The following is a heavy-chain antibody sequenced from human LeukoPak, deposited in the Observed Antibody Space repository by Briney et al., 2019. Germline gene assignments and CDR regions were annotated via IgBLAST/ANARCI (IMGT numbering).Heavy chain of an antibody. CDR3: ARGPGYYDSSGYYYYFDY. CDR1: GYTFTSYG. D-gene: IGHD3-22*01. J-gene: IGHJ4*02. V-gene: IGHV1-18*01. Sequence: GASVKVSCKASGYTFTSYGISWVRQAPGQGLEWMGWISAYNGNTNYAQKLRGRVTMTTDTSTSTAYMELRSLRSDDTAVYYCARGPGYYDSSGYYYYFDYWGQGTLVTVSS. CDR2: ISAYNGNT.